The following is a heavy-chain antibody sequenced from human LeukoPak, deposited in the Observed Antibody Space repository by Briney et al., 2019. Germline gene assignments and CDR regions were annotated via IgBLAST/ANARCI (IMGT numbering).Heavy chain of an antibody. J-gene: IGHJ4*02. V-gene: IGHV4-39*01. D-gene: IGHD4-17*01. CDR2: IYYSGST. Sequence: SETLSLTCTVSGGPISSSSYYWGWIRQPPGKGLEWIGSIYYSGSTYYNPSLKSRVTISVDTSKNQFSLKLSSVTAADTAVYYCARLTASFTTVTARNPTDYWGQGTLVTVSS. CDR1: GGPISSSSYY. CDR3: ARLTASFTTVTARNPTDY.